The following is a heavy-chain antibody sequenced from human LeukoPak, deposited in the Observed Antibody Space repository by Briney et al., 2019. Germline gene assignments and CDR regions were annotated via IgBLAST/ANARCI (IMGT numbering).Heavy chain of an antibody. V-gene: IGHV4-34*01. CDR1: GGSFSGYY. CDR3: ARADGDYAVLIMDAFDI. J-gene: IGHJ3*02. CDR2: INHSGST. Sequence: PSETLSLTCAVYGGSFSGYYWSWIRQPPGKGLEWIGEINHSGSTNYNPSLKSRVTISVDTSKNQFSLKLSSVTAADTAVYYCARADGDYAVLIMDAFDIWGQGTMVTVSS. D-gene: IGHD4-17*01.